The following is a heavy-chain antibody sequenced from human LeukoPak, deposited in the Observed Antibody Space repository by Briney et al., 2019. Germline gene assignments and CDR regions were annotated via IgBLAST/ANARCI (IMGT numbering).Heavy chain of an antibody. D-gene: IGHD5-24*01. J-gene: IGHJ4*02. CDR3: AGTIRRRDGYFDFDY. Sequence: GASVKVSCKASGYTFTSYGISWVRQAPGQGLEWMGWISAYNGNTNYAQKLQGRVTMTTDTSTSTAYMELRSLRSDDTAVYYCAGTIRRRDGYFDFDYWGQGTLVTVSS. V-gene: IGHV1-18*01. CDR2: ISAYNGNT. CDR1: GYTFTSYG.